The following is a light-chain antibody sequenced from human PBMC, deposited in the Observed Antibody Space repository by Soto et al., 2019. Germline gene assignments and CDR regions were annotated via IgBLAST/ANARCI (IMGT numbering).Light chain of an antibody. CDR3: QSYDSSLSEV. CDR1: SSNIGAGYD. CDR2: GNS. J-gene: IGLJ1*01. Sequence: QSVLTQPPSVSGAPGQRVTISCTGSSSNIGAGYDVHWYQQLPGTAPKLLIYGNSNRPSGAPDRFSGSKSGTSASLAITGLQAEDEADYYCQSYDSSLSEVFGTGTKVTVL. V-gene: IGLV1-40*01.